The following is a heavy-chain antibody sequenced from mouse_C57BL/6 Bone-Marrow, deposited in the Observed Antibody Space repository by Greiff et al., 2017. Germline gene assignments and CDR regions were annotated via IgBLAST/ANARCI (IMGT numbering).Heavy chain of an antibody. CDR3: ARERLLRFYAMDY. D-gene: IGHD1-1*01. CDR2: ISGGGGNT. Sequence: EVQRVESGGGLVKPGGSLKLSCAASGFTFSSYTMSWVRQTPEKRLEWVATISGGGGNTYYPDSVKGRFTISRDNANNTLYLQMSSLRSEDTALYYCARERLLRFYAMDYWGQGTSVTVSS. V-gene: IGHV5-9*01. CDR1: GFTFSSYT. J-gene: IGHJ4*01.